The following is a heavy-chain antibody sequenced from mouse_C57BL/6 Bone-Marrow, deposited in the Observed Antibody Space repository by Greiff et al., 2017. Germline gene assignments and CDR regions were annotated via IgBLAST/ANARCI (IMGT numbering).Heavy chain of an antibody. CDR1: GYAFSSSW. Sequence: QVQLQQSGPELVKPGASVKISCKASGYAFSSSWMNWVKQRPGKGLEWIGRIYPGDGDTNYNGTFKGKATLTADKSSSTAYMQLSSLTSEDSAVYFCARLDGSSPDWYFDVWGTGTTVTVSS. V-gene: IGHV1-82*01. CDR3: ARLDGSSPDWYFDV. CDR2: IYPGDGDT. J-gene: IGHJ1*03. D-gene: IGHD1-1*01.